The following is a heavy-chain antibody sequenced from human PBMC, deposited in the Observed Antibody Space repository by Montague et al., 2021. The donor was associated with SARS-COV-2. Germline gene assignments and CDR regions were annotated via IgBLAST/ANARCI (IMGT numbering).Heavy chain of an antibody. Sequence: SETLSLTCAVYGGSFSGYNWSWIRQPPGKGLEWIGEINHSGSTNYNPSLKSRVTISVDTSKDQFSLKLSSVTAADTAVYYCARSSGCSGGSCYSEWDPYYYYGMDVWGQGTTVTVSS. D-gene: IGHD2-15*01. CDR3: ARSSGCSGGSCYSEWDPYYYYGMDV. CDR2: INHSGST. CDR1: GGSFSGYN. J-gene: IGHJ6*02. V-gene: IGHV4-34*01.